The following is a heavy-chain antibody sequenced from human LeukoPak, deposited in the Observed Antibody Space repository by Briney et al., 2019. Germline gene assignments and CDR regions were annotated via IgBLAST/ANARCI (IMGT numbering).Heavy chain of an antibody. V-gene: IGHV1-8*03. D-gene: IGHD3-10*01. CDR3: ARRGGFGEYTFDY. CDR2: MNPNSGNT. Sequence: ASVKVSCKASGNAFTSYDINWVRQATGQGLEWMGWMNPNSGNTGYARKFQGRVTITRNTSISTAYMELSSLRSENTAVYYCARRGGFGEYTFDYWGQGTLVTVSS. CDR1: GNAFTSYD. J-gene: IGHJ4*02.